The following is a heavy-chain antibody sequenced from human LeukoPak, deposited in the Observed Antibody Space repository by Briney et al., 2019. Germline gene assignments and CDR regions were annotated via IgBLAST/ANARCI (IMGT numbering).Heavy chain of an antibody. J-gene: IGHJ4*02. CDR2: IYYSGST. V-gene: IGHV4-59*01. CDR1: GGSISTYY. Sequence: SETLSLTCTVSGGSISTYYWSWIRQPPGKGLEWIGFIYYSGSTYYNPSLESRVTISVDTSKNQFSLKLTSVTAADTAIYYCARRYDTSGPFFDYWGQGTPVTVSS. CDR3: ARRYDTSGPFFDY. D-gene: IGHD3-22*01.